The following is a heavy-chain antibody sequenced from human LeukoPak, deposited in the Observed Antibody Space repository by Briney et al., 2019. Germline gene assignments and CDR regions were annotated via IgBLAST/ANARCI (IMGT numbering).Heavy chain of an antibody. V-gene: IGHV3-23*01. D-gene: IGHD4-17*01. J-gene: IGHJ4*02. CDR3: AKDPKNYGDYGWVGPYYFDY. CDR1: GFTVSSNY. CDR2: ISGSGGST. Sequence: GGSLRLSCAASGFTVSSNYMSWVRQAPGKGLEWVSAISGSGGSTYYADSVKGRFTISRDNSKNTLYLQMNSLRAEDTAIYYCAKDPKNYGDYGWVGPYYFDYWGQGTLVTVSS.